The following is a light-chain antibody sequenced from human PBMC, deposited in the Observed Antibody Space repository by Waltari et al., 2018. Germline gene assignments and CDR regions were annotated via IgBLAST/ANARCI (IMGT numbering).Light chain of an antibody. CDR3: QQYYSTPWT. CDR2: WAS. V-gene: IGKV4-1*01. Sequence: DIVMTQSPDSLAVSLGERATINCKSSQSVLYSSNNKNYCAWYQQKPGQPPKLLIYWASTRESGVPDRFSGSGSGTDFTLTISSLQAEDGAVYYCQQYYSTPWTFGQGTKVEIK. CDR1: QSVLYSSNNKNY. J-gene: IGKJ1*01.